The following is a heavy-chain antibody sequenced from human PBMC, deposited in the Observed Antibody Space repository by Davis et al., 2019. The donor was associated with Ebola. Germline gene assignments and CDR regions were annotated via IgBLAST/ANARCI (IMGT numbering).Heavy chain of an antibody. D-gene: IGHD3-22*01. V-gene: IGHV3-30*18. J-gene: IGHJ6*02. Sequence: PGGSLRLSCAASGFTFSSYGMHWVRQAPGKGPEWVAVISYDGSNKYYADSVKGRFTISRDNSKNTLYLQMNSLRAEDTAVYYCAKSTYYDSSGYYSPYYYYYGMDVWGQGTTVTVSS. CDR1: GFTFSSYG. CDR2: ISYDGSNK. CDR3: AKSTYYDSSGYYSPYYYYYGMDV.